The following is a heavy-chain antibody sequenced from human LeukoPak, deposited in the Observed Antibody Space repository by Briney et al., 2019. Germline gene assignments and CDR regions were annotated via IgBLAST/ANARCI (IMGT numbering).Heavy chain of an antibody. CDR2: IKQDGSEK. D-gene: IGHD1-26*01. Sequence: GGSLRLSCAASGFTFSSYWMGWVRQAPGKGLEWVANIKQDGSEKYYVDSVKGRFTISRDNAKNSLYLQMNSLRAEDTAVYYCARVGAAPRSAGLYYFDYWGQGTLVTVSS. V-gene: IGHV3-7*01. J-gene: IGHJ4*02. CDR1: GFTFSSYW. CDR3: ARVGAAPRSAGLYYFDY.